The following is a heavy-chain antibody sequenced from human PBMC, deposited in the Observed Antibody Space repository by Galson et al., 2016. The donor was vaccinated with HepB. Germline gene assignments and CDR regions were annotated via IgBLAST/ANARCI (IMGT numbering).Heavy chain of an antibody. D-gene: IGHD2-21*01. CDR3: VRSGDSGAFDF. CDR1: GYAISSGYAY. V-gene: IGHV4-38-2*02. Sequence: TLSLTCTVSGYAISSGYAYWGWIRQPPGKGLEWIASVDQSGRTYYNPSLKSRVTISVDTSKNQFSLKLNSLTAADTAVFYCVRSGDSGAFDFWGQGTLVTVSS. CDR2: VDQSGRT. J-gene: IGHJ3*01.